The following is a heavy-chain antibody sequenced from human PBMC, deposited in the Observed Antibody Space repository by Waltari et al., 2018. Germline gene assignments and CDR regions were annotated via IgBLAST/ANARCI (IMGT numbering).Heavy chain of an antibody. Sequence: QVQLQQWGAGLLKPSETLSLTCGVNGGSFSDYYWSWIRQPPGTGLEWIGEINQSGSTNYNPSLKSRVTISIDTSKNQFSLKLSSVTAADTAVYYCARVGRGYQTPYHYFYGMDVWGLGTTVTVSS. CDR3: ARVGRGYQTPYHYFYGMDV. CDR1: GGSFSDYY. J-gene: IGHJ6*02. V-gene: IGHV4-34*01. CDR2: INQSGST. D-gene: IGHD5-12*01.